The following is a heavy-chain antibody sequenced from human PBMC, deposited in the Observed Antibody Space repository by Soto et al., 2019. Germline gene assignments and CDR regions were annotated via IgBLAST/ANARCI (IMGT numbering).Heavy chain of an antibody. CDR3: RYGHYSNR. Sequence: GGSLRLSCATSGFIFSNFWMSWVRQAPGKGLEWVARIKGDGSEKFYVDSVKGRFTISRNNARNSLALQMDRLRAEYTAIYYCRYGHYSNRWGQGTLVTVSS. D-gene: IGHD2-15*01. CDR2: IKGDGSEK. V-gene: IGHV3-7*01. J-gene: IGHJ1*01. CDR1: GFIFSNFW.